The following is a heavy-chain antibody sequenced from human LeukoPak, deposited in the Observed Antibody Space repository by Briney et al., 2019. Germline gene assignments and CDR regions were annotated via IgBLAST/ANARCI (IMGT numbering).Heavy chain of an antibody. CDR2: FDPEDGET. V-gene: IGHV1-24*01. CDR1: GYTLTELS. CDR3: AGLIAVAGMFDY. J-gene: IGHJ4*02. Sequence: WASVKVSCKVSGYTLTELSMHWVRQAPGKGLEWMGGFDPEDGETIYAQKFQGRVTMTEDTSTDTAYMELSSLRSEDTAVYYCAGLIAVAGMFDYWGQGTLVTVSS. D-gene: IGHD6-19*01.